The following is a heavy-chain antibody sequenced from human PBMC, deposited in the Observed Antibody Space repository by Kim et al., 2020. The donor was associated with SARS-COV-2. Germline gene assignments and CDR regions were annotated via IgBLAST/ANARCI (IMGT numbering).Heavy chain of an antibody. CDR2: ISSSGSTT. V-gene: IGHV3-48*03. CDR3: GREIHRTTKYLDY. Sequence: GGSLRLSCAASGFTFSSYEMNWVRQAPGKGLEWVSYISSSGSTTYYADSVKGRFTISRDNAKNSLYLRMNNLRAEDTALYYCGREIHRTTKYLDYWGQRTLVTVSS. J-gene: IGHJ4*02. CDR1: GFTFSSYE.